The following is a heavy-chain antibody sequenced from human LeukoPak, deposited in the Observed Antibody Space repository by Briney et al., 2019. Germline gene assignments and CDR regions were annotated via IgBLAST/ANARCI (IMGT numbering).Heavy chain of an antibody. CDR2: INQSGST. J-gene: IGHJ4*02. D-gene: IGHD2-21*02. V-gene: IGHV4-34*01. CDR3: ARYSYCGGDCLVDY. CDR1: GGSFSGYY. Sequence: PSETLSLTCAVYGGSFSGYYWSWIRQPPGKGLEWIGEINQSGSTNYNPSLKSRVTIPVDTSKNQFSLKLSSVTAADTAVYYCARYSYCGGDCLVDYWGQGTLVTVSS.